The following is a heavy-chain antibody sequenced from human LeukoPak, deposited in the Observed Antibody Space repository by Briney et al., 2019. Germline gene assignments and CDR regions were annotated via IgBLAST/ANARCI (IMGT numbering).Heavy chain of an antibody. V-gene: IGHV1-24*01. J-gene: IGHJ4*02. D-gene: IGHD3-3*01. Sequence: ASVKVSCKVSGYTLTELSMHWVRQAPGKGLEWMGGFDPEDGETIYAQKFQGRVTMTEDTSTDTAYMELSSLRSEDTAVYYCATAFVTYDFWSGYYRDYWGQGTLVTVSS. CDR2: FDPEDGET. CDR3: ATAFVTYDFWSGYYRDY. CDR1: GYTLTELS.